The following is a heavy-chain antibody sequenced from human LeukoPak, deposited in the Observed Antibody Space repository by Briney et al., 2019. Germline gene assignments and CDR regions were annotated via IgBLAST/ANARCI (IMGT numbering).Heavy chain of an antibody. CDR2: ISYDGSNK. D-gene: IGHD7-27*01. CDR1: GFTFSSYA. V-gene: IGHV3-30-3*01. J-gene: IGHJ6*02. CDR3: ARSLGYYYYGMDV. Sequence: PGGSLRLSCAASGFTFSSYAMHWVRQAPGKGLEWVAVISYDGSNKYYADSVKGRFTISRDNSKNTLYLQMNSLRAEDTAVYYCARSLGYYYYGMDVWGQGTTVTVSS.